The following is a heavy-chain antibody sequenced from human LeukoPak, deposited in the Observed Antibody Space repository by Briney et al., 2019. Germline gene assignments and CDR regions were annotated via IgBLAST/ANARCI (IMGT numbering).Heavy chain of an antibody. CDR3: ARRHGGGNSYYYDY. J-gene: IGHJ4*02. Sequence: ASVKVSCKASGYTFTDYYMHWVRQAPGQGPEWMGWINPNSGGTKYAQNFQGRITMTRDTSISTAYMEVSSLRSDDTAVFYCARRHGGGNSYYYDYWGQGTLVTVSS. CDR1: GYTFTDYY. D-gene: IGHD4-23*01. CDR2: INPNSGGT. V-gene: IGHV1-2*02.